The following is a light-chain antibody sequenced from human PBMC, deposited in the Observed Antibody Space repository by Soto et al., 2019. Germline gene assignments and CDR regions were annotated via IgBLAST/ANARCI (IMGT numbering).Light chain of an antibody. V-gene: IGKV3-20*01. CDR3: QQYGSSPKT. CDR2: GAS. J-gene: IGKJ1*01. Sequence: EIVLTQSPGTLSFSPGERATLSCRASQSVSSSYLAWYQQKRDQAPRLLIYGASSRASGIPDRFSGSGSGTDFTLTISRLEPEDFAVYYCQQYGSSPKTFGQGTKVDI. CDR1: QSVSSSY.